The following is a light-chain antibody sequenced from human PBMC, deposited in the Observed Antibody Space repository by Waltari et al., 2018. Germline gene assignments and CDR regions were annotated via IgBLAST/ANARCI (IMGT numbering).Light chain of an antibody. CDR3: TSRDSSGNHYV. J-gene: IGLJ1*01. V-gene: IGLV3-19*01. Sequence: SSELTQDPAVSVALGQTVRITCQGDSLRSYYASWYQQKPGQAPVLVIYGKNNRPSGIPDRFSGSSSGNTASWTITGAQAEDEADYYCTSRDSSGNHYVFGTGTKVTVL. CDR2: GKN. CDR1: SLRSYY.